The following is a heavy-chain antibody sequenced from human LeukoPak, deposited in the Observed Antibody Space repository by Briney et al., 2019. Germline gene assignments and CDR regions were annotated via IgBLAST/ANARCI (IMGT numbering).Heavy chain of an antibody. J-gene: IGHJ6*03. V-gene: IGHV3-43D*04. CDR1: GFTFGDYA. Sequence: GGTLRLSCAASGFTFGDYAMQWVRQAPGKGLEWVSLINWDATRTYYADSVKGRFTISRDNSKNSLSLQMNSLRPEDTALYYCAKERRGYYMDVCGKGTTVTVSS. D-gene: IGHD3-10*01. CDR2: INWDATRT. CDR3: AKERRGYYMDV.